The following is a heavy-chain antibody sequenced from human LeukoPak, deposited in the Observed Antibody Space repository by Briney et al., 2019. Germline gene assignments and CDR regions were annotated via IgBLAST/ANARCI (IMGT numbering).Heavy chain of an antibody. CDR3: ARDSSGYYSNFDY. D-gene: IGHD3-22*01. CDR2: IYSGGST. Sequence: GGSLRLSCAASGFTVSSNYMSWVRQAPGKGLEWVSVIYSGGSTYYADSVKGRFTISRDNSKNTLYLQMNSLRADDTAVYYCARDSSGYYSNFDYWGQGTLVTVSS. CDR1: GFTVSSNY. V-gene: IGHV3-53*01. J-gene: IGHJ4*02.